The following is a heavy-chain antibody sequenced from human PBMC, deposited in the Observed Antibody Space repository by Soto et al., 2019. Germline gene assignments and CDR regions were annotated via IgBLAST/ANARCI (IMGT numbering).Heavy chain of an antibody. CDR1: GFNFSSYV. V-gene: IGHV3-33*01. CDR2: IWYDGGNK. Sequence: QVQLVESGGGVVQPGRSLRLSCAASGFNFSSYVMHWVRQAPGKGLEWVAVIWYDGGNKYYADSVKGRFTISRDNYKNTLYLQMNRLRAEDTAVYYCARDGQWLPRDGLRSSYYFDYWGQGTLVTVSS. CDR3: ARDGQWLPRDGLRSSYYFDY. J-gene: IGHJ4*02. D-gene: IGHD6-19*01.